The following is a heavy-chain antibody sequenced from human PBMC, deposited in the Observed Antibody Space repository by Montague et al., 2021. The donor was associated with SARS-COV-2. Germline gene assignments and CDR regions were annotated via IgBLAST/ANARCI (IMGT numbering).Heavy chain of an antibody. CDR2: ISDDGSRA. J-gene: IGHJ4*02. V-gene: IGHV3-30*07. CDR1: GGSFSGFY. Sequence: RPLSLTCAASGGSFSGFYWSWVRQSPGKGLEWVAAISDDGSRAYYADPVKGRFTISRDNSKSTLSLEVDSLRGDDTALYYCARDIYSSGTVGTPDYWGQGTLVTVSS. D-gene: IGHD3-22*01. CDR3: ARDIYSSGTVGTPDY.